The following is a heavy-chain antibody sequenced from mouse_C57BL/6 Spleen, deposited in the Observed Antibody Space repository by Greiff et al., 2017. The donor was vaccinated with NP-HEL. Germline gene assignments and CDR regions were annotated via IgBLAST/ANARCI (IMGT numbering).Heavy chain of an antibody. CDR3: ARDAYSYYAMDY. CDR2: ISDGGSYT. CDR1: GFTFSSYA. J-gene: IGHJ4*01. Sequence: EVQGVESGGGLVKPGGSLKLSCAASGFTFSSYAMSWVRQTPEKRLEWVATISDGGSYTYYPDNVKGRFTISRDNAKNNLYLQMSHLKSEDTAMYYCARDAYSYYAMDYWGQGTSVTVSA. D-gene: IGHD2-10*01. V-gene: IGHV5-4*01.